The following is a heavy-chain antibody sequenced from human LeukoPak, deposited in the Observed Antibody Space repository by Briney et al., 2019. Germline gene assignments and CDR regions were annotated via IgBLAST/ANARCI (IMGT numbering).Heavy chain of an antibody. D-gene: IGHD6-13*01. CDR3: AKDLQGSSWYSPDQ. CDR1: GFTFSGDA. Sequence: GGSLRLSCAASGFTFSGDAMTWVRQGPGKGLEWVSIISGNGGSTYYADSVKGRFTISRDNSKNTLYLQMNSLRAEDTAIYYCAKDLQGSSWYSPDQWGQGTLVTVSS. J-gene: IGHJ4*02. V-gene: IGHV3-23*01. CDR2: ISGNGGST.